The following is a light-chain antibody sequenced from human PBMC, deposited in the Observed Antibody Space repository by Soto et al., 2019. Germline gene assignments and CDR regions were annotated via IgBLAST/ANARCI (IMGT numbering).Light chain of an antibody. CDR3: QQSYSTLSTT. CDR1: ESISRH. Sequence: DIQMTQSPSSLSASVGDRVTITCRASESISRHLNWYQQKPGKAPNLLIYASSSLQNGVPSRFSGSASGTAFTLSISNLQPEDFAPYYCQQSYSTLSTTFGRGTRLEIK. V-gene: IGKV1-39*01. CDR2: ASS. J-gene: IGKJ5*01.